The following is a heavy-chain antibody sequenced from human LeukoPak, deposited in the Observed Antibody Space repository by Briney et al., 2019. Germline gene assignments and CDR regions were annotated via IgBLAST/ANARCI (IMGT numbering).Heavy chain of an antibody. J-gene: IGHJ4*02. Sequence: SETLSLTCAVYGGSFSGYYWSWIRQPPGKGLEWIGEINHSGSTNYNPSLKSRVTISVDTSKNQFSLKLSSVTAADTAVYYCARVTQQLLGYWGQGTLVTVSS. CDR1: GGSFSGYY. V-gene: IGHV4-34*01. CDR2: INHSGST. D-gene: IGHD6-13*01. CDR3: ARVTQQLLGY.